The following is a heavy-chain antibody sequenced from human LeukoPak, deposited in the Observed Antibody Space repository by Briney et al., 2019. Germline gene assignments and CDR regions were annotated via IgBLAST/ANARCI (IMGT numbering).Heavy chain of an antibody. CDR3: ARDGQRWPIYY. V-gene: IGHV3-48*03. CDR1: GFTFSSYE. J-gene: IGHJ4*02. Sequence: PGGSLRLSCAASGFTFSSYEMIWVRQAPGKGLEWASYISSNGSIIYYADSLKGRFTISRDNAKNSLYLQMSSLRAEDTAVCYCARDGQRWPIYYWGQGTLVTVSS. CDR2: ISSNGSII. D-gene: IGHD6-19*01.